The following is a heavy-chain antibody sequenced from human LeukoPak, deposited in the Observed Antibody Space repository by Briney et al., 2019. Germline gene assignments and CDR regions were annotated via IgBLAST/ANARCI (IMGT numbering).Heavy chain of an antibody. Sequence: GGSLRLSCAASGFTFSSYNMNWVRQAPGKGLEWVAVISYDGSNKYYADSVKGRFTISRDNSKNTLYLQMNSLRAEDTAVYYCAKDMRYNWNGYAFDIWGQGTMVTVSS. CDR2: ISYDGSNK. D-gene: IGHD1-20*01. J-gene: IGHJ3*02. V-gene: IGHV3-30*18. CDR1: GFTFSSYN. CDR3: AKDMRYNWNGYAFDI.